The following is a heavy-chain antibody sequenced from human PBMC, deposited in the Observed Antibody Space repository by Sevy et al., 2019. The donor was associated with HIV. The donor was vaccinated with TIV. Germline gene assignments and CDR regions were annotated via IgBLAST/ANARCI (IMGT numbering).Heavy chain of an antibody. CDR1: GGSISSSSYY. V-gene: IGHV4-39*01. CDR2: IYYSGST. Sequence: SETLSLTCSVSGGSISSSSYYWGWIRQPPGKGLEWIGSIYYSGSTYYNPSLKSRVTISVDTSKNQFSLKLSSVTAADTAVHYCARQRIAVALNFDYWGQGTLVTVSS. CDR3: ARQRIAVALNFDY. J-gene: IGHJ4*02. D-gene: IGHD6-19*01.